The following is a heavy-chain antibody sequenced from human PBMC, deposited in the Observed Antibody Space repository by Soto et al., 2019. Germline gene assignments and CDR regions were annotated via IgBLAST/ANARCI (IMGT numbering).Heavy chain of an antibody. CDR1: GYNFFNYD. J-gene: IGHJ4*02. D-gene: IGHD3-10*01. CDR3: AKVSRRGSAIDFDY. V-gene: IGHV1-8*02. Sequence: QVQLVQSGAELKKPGASVKVSCKASGYNFFNYDMNWVRQATGQGPEWIGWVNPNNGDTGYGVRFQGRVTLTTDISITTAYMELTSLRLDDTAIYYCAKVSRRGSAIDFDYWGQGTLITVSS. CDR2: VNPNNGDT.